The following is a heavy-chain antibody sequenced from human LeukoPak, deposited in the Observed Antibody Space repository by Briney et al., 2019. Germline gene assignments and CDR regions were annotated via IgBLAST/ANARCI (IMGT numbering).Heavy chain of an antibody. Sequence: SQTLSLTCTVSGGSISSGGYYWSWIRQRPGKGLEWIGYIYYSGSTYYNPSLKSRVTISVDTSKDQFSLKLSSVTAADTAVYYCARAGGFFSPFGYWGQGTLVTVSS. CDR2: IYYSGST. D-gene: IGHD3-3*01. CDR3: ARAGGFFSPFGY. V-gene: IGHV4-31*03. CDR1: GGSISSGGYY. J-gene: IGHJ4*02.